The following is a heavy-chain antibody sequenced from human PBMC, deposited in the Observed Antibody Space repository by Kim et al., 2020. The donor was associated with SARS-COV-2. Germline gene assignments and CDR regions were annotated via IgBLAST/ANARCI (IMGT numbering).Heavy chain of an antibody. CDR2: IYYSGST. V-gene: IGHV4-30-4*01. J-gene: IGHJ4*02. Sequence: SETLSLTCTVSGGSISSGDYYWSWIRQPPGKGLEWIGYIYYSGSTYYNPSIKRRVTISVDTSKNQFSLKLSSVTAADTAVYYCARARATSITIFGVVIVHNFDYWGQGTLVTVSS. CDR3: ARARATSITIFGVVIVHNFDY. CDR1: GGSISSGDYY. D-gene: IGHD3-3*01.